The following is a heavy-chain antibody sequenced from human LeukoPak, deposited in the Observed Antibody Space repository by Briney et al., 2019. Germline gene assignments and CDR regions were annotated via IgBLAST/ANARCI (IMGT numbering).Heavy chain of an antibody. Sequence: PSETLSLTCTVSGGSISTSSYYWSWIRQPPGKGLEWIGYIYYSGSTNYNPSLKSRVTISVDTSKNQFSLKLSSVTAADTAVYYCARCRDRPAAMCYYMDVWGKGTTVTISS. J-gene: IGHJ6*03. CDR2: IYYSGST. D-gene: IGHD2-2*01. V-gene: IGHV4-61*01. CDR3: ARCRDRPAAMCYYMDV. CDR1: GGSISTSSYY.